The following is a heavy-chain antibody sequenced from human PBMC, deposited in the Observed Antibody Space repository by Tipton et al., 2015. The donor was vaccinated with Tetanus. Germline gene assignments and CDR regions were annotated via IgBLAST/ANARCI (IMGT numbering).Heavy chain of an antibody. CDR1: GGSISSSSYY. CDR3: ASPYGGYVWYFDL. J-gene: IGHJ2*01. D-gene: IGHD4-17*01. Sequence: TLSLTCTVSGGSISSSSYYWGWIRQPPGKGLEWIGSIYYSGSTYNNPSLKSRVTISVDTSKNQFSLKLSSVTAADTAVYYCASPYGGYVWYFDLWGRGTLVTVSS. V-gene: IGHV4-39*01. CDR2: IYYSGST.